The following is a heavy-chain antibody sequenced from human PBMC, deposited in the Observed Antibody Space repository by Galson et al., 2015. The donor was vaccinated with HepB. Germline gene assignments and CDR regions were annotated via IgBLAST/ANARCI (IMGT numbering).Heavy chain of an antibody. D-gene: IGHD2-15*01. CDR3: ARGALVAVVGGTQNNWFAP. CDR1: GFSLTSYG. V-gene: IGHV1-18*01. CDR2: ISVYHDNT. J-gene: IGHJ5*02. Sequence: SVKVSCKASGFSLTSYGISWVRQAPGQGLEWMGWISVYHDNTNYAQKLQGRVTVTTDTSTNTAYMELRGLRSDDTAVYYCARGALVAVVGGTQNNWFAPWGQGTLVTVSS.